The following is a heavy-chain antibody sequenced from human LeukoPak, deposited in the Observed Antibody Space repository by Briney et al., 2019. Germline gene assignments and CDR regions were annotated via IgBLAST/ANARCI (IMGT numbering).Heavy chain of an antibody. CDR1: GFTFDDYG. V-gene: IGHV3-20*04. CDR2: INWNGGST. J-gene: IGHJ6*03. D-gene: IGHD2-2*01. CDR3: ARGLYCSSTSCYDYYYYYMDV. Sequence: GGSLRLSCAASGFTFDDYGMSWVRQAPGKGLEWVSGINWNGGSTGYADSVKGRFTISRDNAKNSLYPQMNSLRAEDTALYYCARGLYCSSTSCYDYYYYYMDVWGKGTTVTVSS.